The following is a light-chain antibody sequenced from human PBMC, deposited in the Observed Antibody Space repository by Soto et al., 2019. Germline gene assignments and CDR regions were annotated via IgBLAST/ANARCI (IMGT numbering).Light chain of an antibody. CDR3: AAWDDSLSVVV. Sequence: QSVLTQPPSASGTPGQRVTISCSGSSSNIGSNYVYWYQQLPGTAPKLLISRNNQRPSGVPDRFSGSKSGTSASLAISGLRSEDEADYYCAAWDDSLSVVVFGGGTTLTVL. CDR2: RNN. CDR1: SSNIGSNY. V-gene: IGLV1-47*01. J-gene: IGLJ2*01.